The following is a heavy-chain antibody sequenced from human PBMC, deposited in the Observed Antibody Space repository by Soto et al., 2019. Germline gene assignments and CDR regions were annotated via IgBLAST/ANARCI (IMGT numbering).Heavy chain of an antibody. CDR3: ASSASFDYYGSGSWYY. CDR1: SGSISSSNW. V-gene: IGHV4-4*02. Sequence: SETLSLTCAVSSGSISSSNWWSWVRQPPGKGLEWIGEIYHSGSTNYNPSLKSRVTISVDKSKNQFSLKLSSVTAADTAVYYCASSASFDYYGSGSWYYWGQGTLVTVSS. CDR2: IYHSGST. J-gene: IGHJ4*02. D-gene: IGHD3-10*01.